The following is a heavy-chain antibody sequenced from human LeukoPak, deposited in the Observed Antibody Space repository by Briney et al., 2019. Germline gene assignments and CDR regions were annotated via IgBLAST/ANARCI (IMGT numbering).Heavy chain of an antibody. CDR3: IRDFYSNYGVDFDY. CDR2: ISSSSSTI. V-gene: IGHV3-48*04. Sequence: PGGSLRLSCAASGFTFSSYSMNWVRQAPGKGLEWVSYISSSSSTIYYADSVKGRFTISRDNAKNSLYLQMNSLRAEDTAVYYCIRDFYSNYGVDFDYWGQGTQATVSS. CDR1: GFTFSSYS. D-gene: IGHD4-11*01. J-gene: IGHJ4*02.